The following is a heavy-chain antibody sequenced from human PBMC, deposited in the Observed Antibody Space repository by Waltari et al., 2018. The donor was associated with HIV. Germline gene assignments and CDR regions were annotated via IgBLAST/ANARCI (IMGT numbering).Heavy chain of an antibody. CDR2: INTDGSST. CDR1: AFPFSSYY. Sequence: EVQLVESGGGLVQPGGSLRLSCAASAFPFSSYYMPWVRQAPGKGLVWVSRINTDGSSTSYADSVKGRFTISRDNAKNTLYLQMSSLRAEDTAVYYCTRLGGSNEGDYWGQGTLVTVSS. J-gene: IGHJ4*02. D-gene: IGHD5-12*01. CDR3: TRLGGSNEGDY. V-gene: IGHV3-74*01.